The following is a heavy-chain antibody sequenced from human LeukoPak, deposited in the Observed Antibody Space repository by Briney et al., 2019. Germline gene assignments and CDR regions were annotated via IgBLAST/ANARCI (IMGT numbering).Heavy chain of an antibody. Sequence: SETLSLTCTVSGGSISSYYWSWIRQPPGKGLEWIGYIYYSGSTNYNPSLESRVTISVDTSKNQFSLKLSSVTAADTAVYYCARGSGRAVAGNVDYWGQGTLVTVSS. CDR3: ARGSGRAVAGNVDY. CDR1: GGSISSYY. CDR2: IYYSGST. V-gene: IGHV4-59*08. D-gene: IGHD6-19*01. J-gene: IGHJ4*02.